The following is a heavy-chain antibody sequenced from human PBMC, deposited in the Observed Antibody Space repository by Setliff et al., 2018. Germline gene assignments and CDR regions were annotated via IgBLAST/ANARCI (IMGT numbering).Heavy chain of an antibody. CDR1: GYTFTGYY. CDR3: ARSSISCYYACNYNYMDV. V-gene: IGHV7-4-1*02. D-gene: IGHD2-2*01. Sequence: ASVKVSCKASGYTFTGYYFHWVRQAPGQGLEWMGWINTNSGNPTYAQGFTGRFVFSLDTSVSTAYLQISSLKAEDTAIYYCARSSISCYYACNYNYMDVWGKGTTVTVSS. CDR2: INTNSGNP. J-gene: IGHJ6*03.